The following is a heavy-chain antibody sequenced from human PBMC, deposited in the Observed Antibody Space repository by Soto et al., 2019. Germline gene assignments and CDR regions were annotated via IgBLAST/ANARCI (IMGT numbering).Heavy chain of an antibody. Sequence: GGSLRLSCAASGFTFSSYAMSWVRQAPGKGLEWVSAISGSGGSTYYADSVKGRFTISRDNSKNTLYLQMNSLRAEDTAVYYCAKDRRVGGATQLRFFDWGQGTLVTVSS. CDR3: AKDRRVGGATQLRFFD. CDR1: GFTFSSYA. V-gene: IGHV3-23*01. CDR2: ISGSGGST. D-gene: IGHD3-3*01. J-gene: IGHJ4*02.